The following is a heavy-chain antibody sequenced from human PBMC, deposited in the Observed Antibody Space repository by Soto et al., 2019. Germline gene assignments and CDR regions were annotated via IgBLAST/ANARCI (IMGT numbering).Heavy chain of an antibody. CDR3: ARSYSSGWYGGYYFDY. D-gene: IGHD6-19*01. V-gene: IGHV6-1*01. CDR2: TYYRSKWYN. CDR1: GDSVSSNSAA. J-gene: IGHJ4*02. Sequence: SQTLSLTCAISGDSVSSNSAAWNWIRQSPSRGLEWLGRTYYRSKWYNDYAVSVKSRITINPDTSKNQFSLQLNSVTPEDTAVYYCARSYSSGWYGGYYFDYWGQGTLVTVSS.